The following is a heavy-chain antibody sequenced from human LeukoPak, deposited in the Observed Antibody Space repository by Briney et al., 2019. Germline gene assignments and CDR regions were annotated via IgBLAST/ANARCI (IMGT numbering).Heavy chain of an antibody. V-gene: IGHV3-33*06. CDR2: IWYDGNNK. CDR3: VKDQYYDSSGYYFDY. D-gene: IGHD3-22*01. Sequence: GGSLRLSCAASGFTFSSYGMHWVRQAPGKGLEWVAGIWYDGNNKYYADSVKGRFTIPRDNSKNTLYLQMNSLRAEDTAVYYCVKDQYYDSSGYYFDYWGQGTLVTVSS. CDR1: GFTFSSYG. J-gene: IGHJ4*02.